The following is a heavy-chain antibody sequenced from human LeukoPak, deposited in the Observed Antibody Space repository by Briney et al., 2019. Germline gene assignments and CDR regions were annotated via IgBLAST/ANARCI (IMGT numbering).Heavy chain of an antibody. CDR2: IKQDGSVK. CDR3: ARELVVPAAISSYDAFDI. V-gene: IGHV3-7*01. CDR1: GFIFSNYW. D-gene: IGHD2-2*01. J-gene: IGHJ3*02. Sequence: GGSLRLSCEASGFIFSNYWMSWVRQAPGKGLEWVANIKQDGSVKNYVDSMEGRFIISRDNAKNLLYLQMNGLRAEDTAVYYCARELVVPAAISSYDAFDIWGQGTMVTVSS.